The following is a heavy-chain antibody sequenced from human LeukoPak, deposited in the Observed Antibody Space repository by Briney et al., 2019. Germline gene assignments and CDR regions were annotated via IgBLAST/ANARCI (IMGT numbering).Heavy chain of an antibody. J-gene: IGHJ4*02. CDR3: ARLLDSWGSSYERAVAGTGDY. CDR2: IYYSGST. V-gene: IGHV4-39*01. Sequence: PSETLSLTCTVSGGSISSSSYYWGWIRQPPGKGLEWIGSIYYSGSTYYNPSLKSRVTISVDTSKNQFSLKLSSVTAADTAVYYCARLLDSWGSSYERAVAGTGDYWGQGTLVTVSS. D-gene: IGHD6-19*01. CDR1: GGSISSSSYY.